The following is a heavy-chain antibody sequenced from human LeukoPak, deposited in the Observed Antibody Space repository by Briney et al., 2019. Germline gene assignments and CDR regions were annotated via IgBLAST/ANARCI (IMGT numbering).Heavy chain of an antibody. V-gene: IGHV3-21*01. CDR1: GFTFSSYS. J-gene: IGHJ4*02. CDR2: ISSSSSYI. Sequence: GGSLRLSCAASGFTFSSYSMNWVRQAPGKGLEWVSSISSSSSYIYYADSVKGRFTISRDNAKNSLYLQMNSLRAEDTAVYYCARDVLRYFDWPPTAGVFDYWGQGTLVTVSS. CDR3: ARDVLRYFDWPPTAGVFDY. D-gene: IGHD3-9*01.